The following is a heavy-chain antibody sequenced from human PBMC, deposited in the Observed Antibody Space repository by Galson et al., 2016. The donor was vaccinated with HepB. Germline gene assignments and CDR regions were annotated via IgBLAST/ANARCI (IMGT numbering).Heavy chain of an antibody. CDR3: ARIGGGSSGFDY. CDR2: ITVVNGNT. J-gene: IGHJ4*02. CDR1: GNTVTASA. V-gene: IGHV1-3*01. D-gene: IGHD2-15*01. Sequence: SVKVSCKASGNTVTASAIHWVRQAPGQRLEWMGWITVVNGNTKYSQKFQDRVTFTSDTSASTAYMDLGSLTSEDTAVYYCARIGGGSSGFDYWGQGSLVTVSS.